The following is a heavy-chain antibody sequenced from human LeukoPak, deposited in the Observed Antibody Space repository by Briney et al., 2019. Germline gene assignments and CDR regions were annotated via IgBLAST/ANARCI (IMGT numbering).Heavy chain of an antibody. D-gene: IGHD1-26*01. CDR2: ISGSGGST. J-gene: IGHJ4*02. Sequence: GGSLRLSCAASGFTFSSYSMNWVRQAPGKGLEWVSAISGSGGSTKYADSVKGRFTISRDNSKNTLYLQMNSLRAEDTAVYYCAKETEILVAATPFDYWGQGTLVTVSS. V-gene: IGHV3-23*01. CDR1: GFTFSSYS. CDR3: AKETEILVAATPFDY.